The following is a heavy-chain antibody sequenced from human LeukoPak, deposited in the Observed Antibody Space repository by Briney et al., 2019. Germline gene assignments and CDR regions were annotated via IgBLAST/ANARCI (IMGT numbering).Heavy chain of an antibody. CDR1: GGTFSSYA. D-gene: IGHD3-10*01. CDR2: IIPIFGTA. Sequence: SVKVSCKASGGTFSSYAISWVRQAPGQGLEWMGGIIPIFGTANYAQKFQGRVTITADKSTSTAYMELSSLRSEDTAVYYCAAGSPYGSGSYYVLDYWGQGTLVTVSS. CDR3: AAGSPYGSGSYYVLDY. V-gene: IGHV1-69*06. J-gene: IGHJ4*02.